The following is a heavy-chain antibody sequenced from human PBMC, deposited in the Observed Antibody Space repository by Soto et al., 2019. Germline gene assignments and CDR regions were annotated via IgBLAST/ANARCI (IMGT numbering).Heavy chain of an antibody. CDR3: ARESNYDILTGYYYYYYMDV. J-gene: IGHJ6*03. Sequence: TLSLTCAISGDSVSSNSAAWNWIRQSPSRGLEWLGRTYYRSKWYNDYAVSVKSRITINPDTSKNQFSLQLNSVTPEDTAVYYCARESNYDILTGYYYYYYMDVWGKGTTVTVSS. D-gene: IGHD3-9*01. CDR1: GDSVSSNSAA. CDR2: TYYRSKWYN. V-gene: IGHV6-1*01.